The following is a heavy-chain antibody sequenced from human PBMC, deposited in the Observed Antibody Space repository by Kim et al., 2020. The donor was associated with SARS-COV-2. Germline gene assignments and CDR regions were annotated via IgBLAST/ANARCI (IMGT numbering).Heavy chain of an antibody. CDR2: IYTSGST. V-gene: IGHV4-4*07. CDR1: GGSISSYY. Sequence: SETLSLTCTVSGGSISSYYWSWIRQPAGKGLEWIGRIYTSGSTNYNPSPKSRVTMSVDTSKNQFTLKLSSVTAADTAVYYCARWGDIVVVPGGGAPSRDAFDIWGQGTLVTVSS. D-gene: IGHD2-2*01. J-gene: IGHJ3*02. CDR3: ARWGDIVVVPGGGAPSRDAFDI.